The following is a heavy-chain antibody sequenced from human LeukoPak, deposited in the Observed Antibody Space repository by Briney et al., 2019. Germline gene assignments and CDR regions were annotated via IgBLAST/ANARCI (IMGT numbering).Heavy chain of an antibody. CDR2: IYSGGST. Sequence: GGSLRLSCAASGFTVSSNYMSWVRQAPGKGLEWVSVIYSGGSTYYADSVKGRFTISRDNSKNTLYLQMNSLRAEDTAVYYCARDRISGSYLGYYYYYYGMDVWGQGTTVTVSS. CDR3: ARDRISGSYLGYYYYYYGMDV. CDR1: GFTVSSNY. D-gene: IGHD3-10*01. J-gene: IGHJ6*02. V-gene: IGHV3-66*01.